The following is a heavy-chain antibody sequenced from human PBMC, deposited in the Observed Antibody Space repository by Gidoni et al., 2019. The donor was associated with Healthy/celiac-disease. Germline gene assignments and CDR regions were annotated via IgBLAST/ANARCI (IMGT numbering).Heavy chain of an antibody. CDR1: GGSISSSSYY. CDR3: ARQPPSSEEQLEGFGWFDP. CDR2: IYYSGST. V-gene: IGHV4-39*01. J-gene: IGHJ5*02. Sequence: QLQLQESGPGLVKPSETLSLTCTVSGGSISSSSYYWGWIRQPPGKGLEWIGSIYYSGSTYYNPSLKSRVTISVDTSKNQFSLKLSSVTAADTAVYYCARQPPSSEEQLEGFGWFDPWGQGTLVTVSS. D-gene: IGHD6-6*01.